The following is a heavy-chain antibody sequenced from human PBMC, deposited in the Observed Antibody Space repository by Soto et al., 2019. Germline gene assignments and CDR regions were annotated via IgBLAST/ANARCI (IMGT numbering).Heavy chain of an antibody. J-gene: IGHJ3*01. D-gene: IGHD7-27*01. CDR3: ARRGPGRRAFDL. CDR2: IYYSGTT. V-gene: IGHV4-61*01. Sequence: QVQLQESGPGLVKPSETLSLTCTVSGGSVSSGSYFWSWIRQPPGKGLEWIGYIYYSGTTNYNPSLPSRVTISLDTSNNQFSLKLSSVTAADTAGYYCARRGPGRRAFDLWGQGTMVTVSS. CDR1: GGSVSSGSYF.